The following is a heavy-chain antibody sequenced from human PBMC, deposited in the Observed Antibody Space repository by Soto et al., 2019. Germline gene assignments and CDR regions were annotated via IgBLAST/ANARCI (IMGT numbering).Heavy chain of an antibody. Sequence: GSVKVCFKASGYTFTGYYMHLVRQAPGQGLEWMGWINPNSGGTNYAQKFQGRVTMTRDTSISTAYMELSRLRSDDTAVYYCARGARRYDILTGLWGQGTLVTVSS. CDR3: ARGARRYDILTGL. D-gene: IGHD3-9*01. CDR2: INPNSGGT. V-gene: IGHV1-2*02. CDR1: GYTFTGYY. J-gene: IGHJ4*02.